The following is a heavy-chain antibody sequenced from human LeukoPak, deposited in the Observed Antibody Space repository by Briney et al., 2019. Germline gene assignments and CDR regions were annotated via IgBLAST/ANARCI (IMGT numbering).Heavy chain of an antibody. CDR2: ISGNGGRT. J-gene: IGHJ3*02. CDR1: GFTFSSYA. D-gene: IGHD3-16*01. Sequence: GGSLRLSCAASGFTFSSYAMSWVRQAPGKGLGWVSAISGNGGRTYYADSVRGRFTISRDNAKNSLFLEMSSLRADDTAVYFCARDVEGGTFDIWGQGTTVTVSS. V-gene: IGHV3-23*01. CDR3: ARDVEGGTFDI.